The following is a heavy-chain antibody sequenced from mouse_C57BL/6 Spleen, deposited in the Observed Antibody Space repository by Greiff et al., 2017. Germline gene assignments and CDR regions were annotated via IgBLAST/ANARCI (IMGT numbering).Heavy chain of an antibody. V-gene: IGHV1-81*01. CDR1: GYTFTSYG. CDR2: IYPRSGNT. Sequence: QVQLQQSGAELARPGASVKLSCKASGYTFTSYGISWVKQRTGQGLEWIGEIYPRSGNTYSNEKFKGKATLTADKSSSTAYMEIRSLTSEDSAVYFCARWGTGTAMDYWGQGTSVTVSS. J-gene: IGHJ4*01. D-gene: IGHD4-1*01. CDR3: ARWGTGTAMDY.